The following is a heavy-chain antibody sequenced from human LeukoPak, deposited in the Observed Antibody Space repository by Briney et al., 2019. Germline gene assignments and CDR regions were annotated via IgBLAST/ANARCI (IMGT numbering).Heavy chain of an antibody. CDR1: GFTFNTYW. V-gene: IGHV3-74*01. J-gene: IGHJ4*02. CDR3: AREFEATGFWALDY. Sequence: GGSPRLSCTVSGFTFNTYWMHWARQAPGKGLVWVSRMNNDGRVISYADSVKGRFTISRDNAKNTLYLQMNSLRAEDTAVYYCAREFEATGFWALDYWGQGTLVTASS. D-gene: IGHD3-16*01. CDR2: MNNDGRVI.